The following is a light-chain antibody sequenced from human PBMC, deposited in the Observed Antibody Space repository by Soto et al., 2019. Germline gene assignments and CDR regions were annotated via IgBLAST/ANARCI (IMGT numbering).Light chain of an antibody. CDR3: QQYDDWLRLT. V-gene: IGKV3-15*01. J-gene: IGKJ4*01. CDR1: QSVSTS. CDR2: GAS. Sequence: EVVLTQSPGTLSLSPGERATLSCSASQSVSTSFLAWYQQKPGQAPRLLIYGASTRATGIPARFSGSGSGTEFTLTISSLQSEDFAVYFCQQYDDWLRLTFGGGTKVDIK.